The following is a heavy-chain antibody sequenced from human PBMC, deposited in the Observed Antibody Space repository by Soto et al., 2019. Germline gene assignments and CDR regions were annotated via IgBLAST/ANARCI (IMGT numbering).Heavy chain of an antibody. CDR1: GYTFIRYG. CDR2: IISIFGTP. CDR3: ARDLGSGYGPGDY. Sequence: SVKVSCKASGYTFIRYGITWVRQAPGQGLEWMGGIISIFGTPNYSQKFLGRVTITADESTSTGYMELSNLRSDDTAIYYCARDLGSGYGPGDYWGQGTQVTVSS. V-gene: IGHV1-69*13. J-gene: IGHJ4*02. D-gene: IGHD5-12*01.